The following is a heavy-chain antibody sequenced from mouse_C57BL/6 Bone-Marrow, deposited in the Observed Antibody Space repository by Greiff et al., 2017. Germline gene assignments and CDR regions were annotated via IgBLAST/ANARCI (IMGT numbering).Heavy chain of an antibody. J-gene: IGHJ2*01. CDR3: ARHGGLDY. CDR1: GFTFSSYG. CDR2: ISSGGSYT. V-gene: IGHV5-6*01. D-gene: IGHD1-1*02. Sequence: VQLQQSGGDLVKPGGSLKLSCAASGFTFSSYGMSWVRQTPDKRLEWVATISSGGSYTYYPDSVKGRFTISRDNAKNTLYLQMSSLKSEDTAMYYCARHGGLDYWGQGTTLTVSS.